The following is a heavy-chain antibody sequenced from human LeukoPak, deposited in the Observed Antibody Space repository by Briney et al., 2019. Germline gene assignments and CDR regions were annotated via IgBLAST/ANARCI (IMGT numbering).Heavy chain of an antibody. CDR2: IIPIFGTA. J-gene: IGHJ6*03. Sequence: SVKVSCKASGGTFSSYAISWVRQAPGQGLEWMGGIIPIFGTANYAQKFQGRVTITADESTSTAYMELSSLRSEDTAVYYCARVEPAAMAPDYYYYYYMDVWGKGTTVTVSS. V-gene: IGHV1-69*13. CDR3: ARVEPAAMAPDYYYYYYMDV. D-gene: IGHD2-2*01. CDR1: GGTFSSYA.